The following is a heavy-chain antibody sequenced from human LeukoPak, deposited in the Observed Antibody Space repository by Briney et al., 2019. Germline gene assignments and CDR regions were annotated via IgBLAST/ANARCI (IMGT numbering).Heavy chain of an antibody. CDR3: AREDAYSSGWKYYFYARDV. CDR2: ISSSSSYI. CDR1: GFTFSSYS. Sequence: GGSLRLSCAASGFTFSSYSMNWVRQAPGKGLEWVSSISSSSSYIYYADSVKGRFTISRDNAKNSLYLQMNSLRAEDTAVYYCAREDAYSSGWKYYFYARDVCGQGTTVTVSS. D-gene: IGHD6-19*01. V-gene: IGHV3-21*01. J-gene: IGHJ6*01.